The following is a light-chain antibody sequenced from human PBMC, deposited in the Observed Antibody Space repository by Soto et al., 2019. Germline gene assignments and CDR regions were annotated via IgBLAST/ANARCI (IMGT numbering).Light chain of an antibody. CDR1: SSDIGGYNY. Sequence: QSALTQPRWVSGSPGQAVAISCTGTSSDIGGYNYVSWYQQHPGEAPKLMIYDVIKRPSGVPDRFSGSKSGNTASLTIYGLQAEDEADYYCCSYAGSYTHVFGTGTKVTVL. CDR2: DVI. CDR3: CSYAGSYTHV. J-gene: IGLJ1*01. V-gene: IGLV2-11*01.